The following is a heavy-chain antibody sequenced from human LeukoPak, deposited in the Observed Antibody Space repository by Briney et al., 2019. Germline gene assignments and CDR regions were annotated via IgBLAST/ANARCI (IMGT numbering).Heavy chain of an antibody. CDR3: ATYSSSNGREFQY. Sequence: GRSLRLSCAASGFTFSSYAMHWVRQAPGKGLEWVAVISYDGSNKYYADSVKGRFTISRDNSKNTLYLQMNSLRAEDTAVYYCATYSSSNGREFQYWGQGTLVTVSS. CDR2: ISYDGSNK. J-gene: IGHJ1*01. CDR1: GFTFSSYA. D-gene: IGHD2-2*01. V-gene: IGHV3-30-3*01.